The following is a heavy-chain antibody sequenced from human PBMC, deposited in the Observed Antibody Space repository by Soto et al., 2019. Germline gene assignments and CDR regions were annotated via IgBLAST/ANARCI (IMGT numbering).Heavy chain of an antibody. V-gene: IGHV4-38-2*02. CDR1: GYSISSGYY. CDR2: IYHSGST. D-gene: IGHD3-22*01. Sequence: SETLSLTCAVSGYSISSGYYWGWIRQPPGKGLEWIGSIYHSGSTYYNPSLKSRVTISVDTSKNQFSLKLSSVTAADTAVYYCARDRGDYYDSGGYYHYYYYYGMDVWGQGTTVTVSS. J-gene: IGHJ6*02. CDR3: ARDRGDYYDSGGYYHYYYYYGMDV.